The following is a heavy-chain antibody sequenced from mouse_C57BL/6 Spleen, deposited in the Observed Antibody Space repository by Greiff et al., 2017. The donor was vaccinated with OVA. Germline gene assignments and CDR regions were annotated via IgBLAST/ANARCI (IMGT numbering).Heavy chain of an antibody. CDR2: INTNYGTT. D-gene: IGHD1-1*01. CDR3: ARDQYGSSDWYFDV. J-gene: IGHJ1*03. V-gene: IGHV1-39*01. CDR1: GYSFTDYN. Sequence: VQLPQSGPELVKPGASVKISCKASGYSFTDYNMNWVKQSNGKSLEWIGVINTNYGTTSYNQKFKGKATLTVDQSSSTAYMQLNSLTSEDSAVYYCARDQYGSSDWYFDVWGTGTTVTVSS.